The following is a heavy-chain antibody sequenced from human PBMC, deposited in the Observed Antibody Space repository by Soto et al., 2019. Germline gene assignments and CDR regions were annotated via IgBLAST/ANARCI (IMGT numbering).Heavy chain of an antibody. CDR2: IIPIFGIA. D-gene: IGHD5-18*01. V-gene: IGHV1-69*01. Sequence: QVQLVQSGAEVKKPGSSVKVSCKASGGTLLSYTISWVRQAPGQGLEWMGGIIPIFGIANYAQKFQGSVTITADETTSVAYMELTSLRYEDKAVYYCAGGDGETAMEHVWGQGTTVTVSS. CDR3: AGGDGETAMEHV. J-gene: IGHJ6*02. CDR1: GGTLLSYT.